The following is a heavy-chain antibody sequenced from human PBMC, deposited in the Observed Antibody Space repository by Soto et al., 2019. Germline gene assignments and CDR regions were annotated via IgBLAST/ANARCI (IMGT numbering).Heavy chain of an antibody. CDR1: GDFNTNFY. D-gene: IGHD3-3*01. J-gene: IGHJ4*02. Sequence: SETLSLTCTVSGDFNTNFYWSWIRQSPGKGLEWMGFIYSSGSTKYSPSLKSRVTISLDTSKNHFSLNLTSVTAADTAVYFCARGSRSGYYAYWGQGTLVTVSS. CDR2: IYSSGST. V-gene: IGHV4-59*01. CDR3: ARGSRSGYYAY.